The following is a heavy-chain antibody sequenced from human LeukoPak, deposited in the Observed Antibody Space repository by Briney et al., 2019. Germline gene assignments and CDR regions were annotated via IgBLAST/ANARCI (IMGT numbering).Heavy chain of an antibody. CDR1: GGSFSGYY. J-gene: IGHJ4*02. V-gene: IGHV4-34*01. CDR2: INHSGST. Sequence: PSETLSLTCAVYGGSFSGYYWSWIRQPPGKGLEWIGEINHSGSTNYNPSLKSRVTISVDTSKNQFSLKLSSVTAADTAVYYCARSPKVDYWGQGTLVTVPS. CDR3: ARSPKVDY.